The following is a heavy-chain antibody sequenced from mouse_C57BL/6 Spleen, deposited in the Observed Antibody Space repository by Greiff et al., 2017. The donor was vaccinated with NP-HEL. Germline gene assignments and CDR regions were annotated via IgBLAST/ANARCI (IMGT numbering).Heavy chain of an antibody. CDR1: GYTFTDYY. CDR3: ARRDYWDFDV. CDR2: INPNNGGT. V-gene: IGHV1-26*01. Sequence: VQLQQSGPELVKISCKASGYTFTDYYMNWVKQSHGKSLEWIGDINPNNGGTSYNQKFKGKATLTVDKSSSTAYMELRSLTSEDSAVYYCARRDYWDFDVWGTGTTVTVSS. J-gene: IGHJ1*03.